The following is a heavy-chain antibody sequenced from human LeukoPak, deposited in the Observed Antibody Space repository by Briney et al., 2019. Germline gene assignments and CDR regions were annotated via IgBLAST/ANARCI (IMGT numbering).Heavy chain of an antibody. D-gene: IGHD3-3*01. CDR2: ISGNGGST. Sequence: GGSLRLSCAASGFTFDDYAMHWVRQAPGKGLEWVSLISGNGGSTYYADSVKGRFTISRDNRKNSMYLQMNSLRTEDIALYYCVKLIWSGYANWFDPWGQGTLVTVSS. CDR3: VKLIWSGYANWFDP. J-gene: IGHJ5*02. CDR1: GFTFDDYA. V-gene: IGHV3-43*02.